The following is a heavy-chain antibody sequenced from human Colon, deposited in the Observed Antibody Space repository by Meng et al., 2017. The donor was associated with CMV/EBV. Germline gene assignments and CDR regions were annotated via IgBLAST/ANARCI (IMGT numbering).Heavy chain of an antibody. CDR1: GFSFTTFW. CDR2: VKEDGTGQ. V-gene: IGHV3-7*04. Sequence: GESLKISCAASGFSFTTFWMTWVRQAPGKGLEWVANVKEDGTGQWYVDSVKGRFTVSKDNAKKTLFLQMDSLRVEDTAVYYCARGRGSGSSDYWGQGTLVTVSS. J-gene: IGHJ4*02. CDR3: ARGRGSGSSDY. D-gene: IGHD3-10*01.